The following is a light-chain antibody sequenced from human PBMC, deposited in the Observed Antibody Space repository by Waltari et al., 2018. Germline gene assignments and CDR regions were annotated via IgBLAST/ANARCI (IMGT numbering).Light chain of an antibody. CDR3: QQYNSYPHT. CDR2: AAS. Sequence: CRASQGISSYLASYQQRPGKAPKLLIYAASTLQSGVPSRFSGSGSGTDFTLTISSLQAEDFATYYCQQYNSYPHTFGQGTKLEIK. J-gene: IGKJ1*01. V-gene: IGKV1-8*01. CDR1: QGISSY.